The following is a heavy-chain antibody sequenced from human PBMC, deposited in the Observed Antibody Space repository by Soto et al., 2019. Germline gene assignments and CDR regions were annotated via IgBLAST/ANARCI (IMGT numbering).Heavy chain of an antibody. J-gene: IGHJ5*02. CDR3: ARDLYYYGSGSSYNWSDP. V-gene: IGHV4-31*03. D-gene: IGHD3-10*01. Sequence: PSETLSLTCTVSGGSISSGGYYWSWIRQHPGKGLEWIGYIYYSGSTYYDPSLKSRVTISVDTSKNQFSLKLSSVTAADTAVYYCARDLYYYGSGSSYNWSDPWGQGTLVTVSS. CDR1: GGSISSGGYY. CDR2: IYYSGST.